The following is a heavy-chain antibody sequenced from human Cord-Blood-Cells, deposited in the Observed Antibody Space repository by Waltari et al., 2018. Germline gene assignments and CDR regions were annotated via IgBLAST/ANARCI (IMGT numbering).Heavy chain of an antibody. CDR3: ATDAYGSGSYYDAFDI. J-gene: IGHJ3*02. CDR2: FDREDGET. CDR1: GYTLTELS. V-gene: IGHV1-24*01. Sequence: QVQLVQSGAEVKKPGASVKVSCKVSGYTLTELSMHWVRQAPGKGLEWMGGFDREDGETIYAQKFQGRVTMTEDTSTDTAYMELSSLRSEDTAVYYCATDAYGSGSYYDAFDIWGQGTMVTVSS. D-gene: IGHD3-10*01.